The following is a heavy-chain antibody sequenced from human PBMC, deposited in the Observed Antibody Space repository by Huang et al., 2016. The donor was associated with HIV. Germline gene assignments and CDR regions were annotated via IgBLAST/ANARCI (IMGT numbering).Heavy chain of an antibody. D-gene: IGHD6-13*01. Sequence: QVQLVQSGAEMTKPGSSVKVSCKASGGTFGSYDISWVRQAPGQGLEWMGGIIPIIDTVNYAQKFQGRVRITADASTSTAYMELTSLRSEDTAVYYCARDLTGTRAAAAGIRGDAFDVWGQGTLVTVSS. CDR3: ARDLTGTRAAAAGIRGDAFDV. V-gene: IGHV1-69*13. CDR1: GGTFGSYD. CDR2: IIPIIDTV. J-gene: IGHJ3*01.